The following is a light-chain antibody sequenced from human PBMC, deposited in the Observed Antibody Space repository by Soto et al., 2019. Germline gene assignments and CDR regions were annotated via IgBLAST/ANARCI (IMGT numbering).Light chain of an antibody. V-gene: IGKV3-20*01. CDR2: GAS. CDR1: QSVSSGH. Sequence: DIVLTQSPGTLSLSPGERASLSVMASQSVSSGHLAWYQQKPGQAPRLLIYGASSRATGIPDRFSGSGSGTDFTLTISRLEPEDYAVYYCQQYGHSLWTFGQGTKVDIK. J-gene: IGKJ1*01. CDR3: QQYGHSLWT.